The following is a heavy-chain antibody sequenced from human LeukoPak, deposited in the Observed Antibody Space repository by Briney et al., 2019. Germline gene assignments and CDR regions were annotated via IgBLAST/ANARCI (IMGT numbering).Heavy chain of an antibody. CDR2: IRAYNGNT. Sequence: ASVKVSCKASGYTFKNYIIAWVRQAPGQGLEWMGWIRAYNGNTNSAQKLQGRVTMTTNTSTSTAYMELRSLNSDDTAVYYCARLQYTSDLPPGTFDLWGQGTMVTVSS. D-gene: IGHD6-19*01. V-gene: IGHV1-18*01. CDR1: GYTFKNYI. J-gene: IGHJ3*01. CDR3: ARLQYTSDLPPGTFDL.